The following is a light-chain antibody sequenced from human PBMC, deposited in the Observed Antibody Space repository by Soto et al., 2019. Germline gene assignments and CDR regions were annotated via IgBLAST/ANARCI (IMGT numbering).Light chain of an antibody. J-gene: IGKJ4*01. CDR1: QSISSW. V-gene: IGKV1-5*01. CDR3: QQYNTYYSLT. Sequence: DIQMTQSPSTLSASVGDRVTITCRASQSISSWLAWYQQKLGRAPRLLIYDASSLESGVPSRFSGSGYGTEFTLTLRSLQPDDFANYYCQQYNTYYSLTFGGGTKVDIK. CDR2: DAS.